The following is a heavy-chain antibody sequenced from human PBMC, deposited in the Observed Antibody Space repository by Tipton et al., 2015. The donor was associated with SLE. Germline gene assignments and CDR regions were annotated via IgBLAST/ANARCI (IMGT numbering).Heavy chain of an antibody. J-gene: IGHJ3*02. CDR1: GGSISSYY. D-gene: IGHD6-6*01. CDR2: IYYSGST. Sequence: TLSLTCTVSGGSISSYYWSWIRRPPGKGLEWIGYIYYSGSTNYNPSLKSRVTISVDTSKNQFSLKLSSVTAADTAVYYCARDEGRGSSSQRAFDIWGQGTMVTVSS. CDR3: ARDEGRGSSSQRAFDI. V-gene: IGHV4-59*01.